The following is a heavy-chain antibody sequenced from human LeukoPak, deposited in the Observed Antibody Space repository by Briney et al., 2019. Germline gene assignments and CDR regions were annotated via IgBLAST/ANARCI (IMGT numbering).Heavy chain of an antibody. V-gene: IGHV3-23*01. CDR2: ISGSGGST. CDR1: GFAFSSYA. Sequence: TGGSLRHSCAASGFAFSSYAMSWVRQAPGKGLEWVSAISGSGGSTYYADSVKGRFTISRDNSKNTLYLQMNSLRAEDTAVYYCASVVVAARGFDYWGQGTLVTVSS. J-gene: IGHJ4*02. CDR3: ASVVVAARGFDY. D-gene: IGHD2-15*01.